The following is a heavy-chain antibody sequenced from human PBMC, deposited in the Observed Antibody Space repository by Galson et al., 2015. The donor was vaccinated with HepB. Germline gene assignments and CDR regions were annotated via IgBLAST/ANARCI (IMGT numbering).Heavy chain of an antibody. CDR1: GYTFTSYA. CDR3: ARAAGSSSRPPCY. J-gene: IGHJ4*02. V-gene: IGHV1-3*01. D-gene: IGHD6-13*01. Sequence: SVKVSCKASGYTFTSYAMHWVRQAPGQRLEWMGWINAGNGNTKYSQKFQGRVTITRDTSASTAYMELSSLRSEDTAVYYCARAAGSSSRPPCYWGQGTLVTVSS. CDR2: INAGNGNT.